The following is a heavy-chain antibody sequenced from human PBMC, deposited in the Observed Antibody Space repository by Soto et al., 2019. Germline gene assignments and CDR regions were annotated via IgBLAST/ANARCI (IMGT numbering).Heavy chain of an antibody. CDR3: ARSNGDYVIWWNYYFDY. J-gene: IGHJ4*02. V-gene: IGHV4-59*08. CDR2: IYYSGST. Sequence: PSETLSLTCTVSGGSISSYYWSWIRQPPGKGLEWIGYIYYSGSTNYNPSLKSRVTISVDTSKNQFSLKLSSVTAADTAVYYCARSNGDYVIWWNYYFDYWGQGTVVTVSS. CDR1: GGSISSYY. D-gene: IGHD4-17*01.